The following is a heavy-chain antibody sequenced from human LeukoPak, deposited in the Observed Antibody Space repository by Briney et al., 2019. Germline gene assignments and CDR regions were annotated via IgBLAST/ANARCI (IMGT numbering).Heavy chain of an antibody. Sequence: SETLSLTCAVYGGSFSGYYWSWIRQPPGKGLEWIGEINHSGSTNYNPSLKSRVTISVGTSKNQFSLKRSSVTAADTAVYYCAAYSSSWYGVDYWGQGTLVTVSS. V-gene: IGHV4-34*01. D-gene: IGHD6-13*01. CDR3: AAYSSSWYGVDY. CDR1: GGSFSGYY. CDR2: INHSGST. J-gene: IGHJ4*02.